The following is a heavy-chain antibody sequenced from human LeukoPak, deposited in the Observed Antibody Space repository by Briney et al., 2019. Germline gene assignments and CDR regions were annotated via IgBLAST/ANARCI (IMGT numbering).Heavy chain of an antibody. J-gene: IGHJ6*02. CDR1: GGSISSSSYY. D-gene: IGHD6-19*01. V-gene: IGHV4-39*01. Sequence: PSETLSLTCTVSGGSISSSSYYWGWIRQPPGKGLEWIGSLYYSGSTYYNPSLKSRVTISVDTSKNQFSLKVSSVTAADTAVYYCARQGSSGWNYYYGMDVWGQGTTVTVSS. CDR3: ARQGSSGWNYYYGMDV. CDR2: LYYSGST.